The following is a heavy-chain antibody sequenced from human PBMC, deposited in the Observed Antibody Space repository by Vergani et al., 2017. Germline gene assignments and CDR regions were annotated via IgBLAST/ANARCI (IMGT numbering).Heavy chain of an antibody. V-gene: IGHV4-61*02. CDR1: GASINNDFYY. CDR2: IYVSGIT. J-gene: IGHJ3*01. D-gene: IGHD4-23*01. Sequence: QVQLQESGPGLVKPSQTLSLTCTVSGASINNDFYYWHWIRQPAGKGLEWIGRIYVSGITDYNSSLQSRVSMSVDTSKNQFSLTLTSVTAAETAVYYCARDNKQLRQRAFDLWGQGTMVTVSS. CDR3: ARDNKQLRQRAFDL.